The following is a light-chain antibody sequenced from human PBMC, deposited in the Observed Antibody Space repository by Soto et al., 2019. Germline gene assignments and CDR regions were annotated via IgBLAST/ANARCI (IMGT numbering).Light chain of an antibody. CDR3: QSYDSSLSGYV. CDR1: SSNIGAGYP. V-gene: IGLV1-40*01. CDR2: GNT. Sequence: QSVLTQPPSVSGAPGQRITISCTGSSSNIGAGYPVHWYQQLPGTAPKLLIFGNTIRPSGVPVRFSGSRSGLAITGLQAEDEADYYCQSYDSSLSGYVFGTGTKVTVL. J-gene: IGLJ1*01.